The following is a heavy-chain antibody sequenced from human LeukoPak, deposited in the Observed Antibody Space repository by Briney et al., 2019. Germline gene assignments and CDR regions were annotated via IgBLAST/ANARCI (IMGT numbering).Heavy chain of an antibody. D-gene: IGHD6-13*01. V-gene: IGHV4-4*02. CDR2: IYHSGST. CDR1: GGSISSSNW. CDR3: ARGDGYSSSWTPRPRSYFDY. Sequence: PSGTLSLTCAVSGGSISSSNWWSWVRQPPGKGLEWIGEIYHSGSTNYNPSLKSRVTISVDKSKNQFSLKLSSVTAADTAVYYCARGDGYSSSWTPRPRSYFDYWGQGTLVTVSS. J-gene: IGHJ4*02.